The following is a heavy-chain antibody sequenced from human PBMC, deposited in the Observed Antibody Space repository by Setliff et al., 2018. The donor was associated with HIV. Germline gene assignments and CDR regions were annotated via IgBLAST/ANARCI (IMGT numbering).Heavy chain of an antibody. CDR3: ARTITTFGVIGRGGRMDV. J-gene: IGHJ6*03. CDR1: GGSISSSNW. D-gene: IGHD3-3*01. V-gene: IGHV4-4*02. Sequence: PSETLSLTCAVSGGSISSSNWWSWVRQPPGKGLEWIGEIYHSGSTNYNPSLKSRVTISMDTSKNQFSLELSSVTAADTALYYCARTITTFGVIGRGGRMDVWGKGTTVTVSS. CDR2: IYHSGST.